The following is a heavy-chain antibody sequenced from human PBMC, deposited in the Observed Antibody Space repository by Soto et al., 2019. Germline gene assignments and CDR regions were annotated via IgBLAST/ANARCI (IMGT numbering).Heavy chain of an antibody. CDR3: XXXXXXXFN. Sequence: SCKASGYTFTSYYISWVRQAPGQGLEWMGWISGYNGXXNYAQKLQGRVTMTTDTSTGTAYMELXXLXXXXXXXXXXXXXXXXXFNWGQGTLVTVSS. CDR1: GYTFTSYY. CDR2: ISGYNGXX. J-gene: IGHJ4*02. V-gene: IGHV1-18*01.